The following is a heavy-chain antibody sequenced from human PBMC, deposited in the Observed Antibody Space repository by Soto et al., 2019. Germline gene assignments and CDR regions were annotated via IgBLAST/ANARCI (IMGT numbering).Heavy chain of an antibody. CDR3: ARDNGDYPGTYDY. CDR2: VYYSGTT. J-gene: IGHJ4*02. Sequence: PSETLSLTCTVSGGSINSYYWSWIRQSPGKGLEWIGYVYYSGTTYYNPSLQSRVTISVDTSKNQFSLKLSSVTAADTAVYYCARDNGDYPGTYDYWGQGTLVTVSS. D-gene: IGHD4-17*01. CDR1: GGSINSYY. V-gene: IGHV4-59*01.